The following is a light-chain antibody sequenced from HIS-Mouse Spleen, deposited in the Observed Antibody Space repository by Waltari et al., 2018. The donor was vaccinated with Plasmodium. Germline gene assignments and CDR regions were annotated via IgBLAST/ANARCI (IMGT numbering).Light chain of an antibody. CDR2: EDS. Sequence: SYELTQPPSVSVSPGQTARITCSGDALPKKYAYWYKQKSGQAPVLVIYEDSKRPSGIPERFSGSSSGTMATLTISGAQVEDEADYYCYSTDSSGNHLWVFGGGTKLTVL. V-gene: IGLV3-10*01. CDR1: ALPKKY. CDR3: YSTDSSGNHLWV. J-gene: IGLJ3*02.